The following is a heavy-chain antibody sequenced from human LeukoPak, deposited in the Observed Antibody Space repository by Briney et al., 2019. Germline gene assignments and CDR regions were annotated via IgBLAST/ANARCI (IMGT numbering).Heavy chain of an antibody. CDR1: GFAFSNYD. J-gene: IGHJ6*02. V-gene: IGHV3-30*18. CDR2: ISYDGGKK. Sequence: GGSLRLSCAASGFAFSNYDMHWVRQAPGKGLEWVAGISYDGGKKYNPDSVKGRFTISRDNSENTVYLQMNSLRVEDTALYFCAKDLTILVYYYYGMDVWGQGTTVTVSS. D-gene: IGHD2/OR15-2a*01. CDR3: AKDLTILVYYYYGMDV.